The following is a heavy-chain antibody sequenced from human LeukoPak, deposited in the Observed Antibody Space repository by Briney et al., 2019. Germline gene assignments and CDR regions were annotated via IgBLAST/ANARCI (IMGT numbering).Heavy chain of an antibody. Sequence: SETLSLTCSVSGGSISSPNHDWAWLRQPPGQGLEGIGSIYYSGTTYYNLSLKSRVTSSVDTSQNQFSLKLSSETAADTAIYFCARSLGANTWVGNWFDPWGQGTLVTVSP. V-gene: IGHV4-39*01. CDR3: ARSLGANTWVGNWFDP. CDR1: GGSISSPNHD. J-gene: IGHJ5*02. CDR2: IYYSGTT. D-gene: IGHD3-10*01.